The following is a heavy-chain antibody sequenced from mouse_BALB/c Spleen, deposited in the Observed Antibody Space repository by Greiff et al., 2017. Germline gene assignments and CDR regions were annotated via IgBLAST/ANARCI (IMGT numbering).Heavy chain of an antibody. D-gene: IGHD2-4*01. V-gene: IGHV1-80*01. J-gene: IGHJ3*01. CDR3: ARSGGLRNWFAY. CDR2: IYPGDGDT. CDR1: GYAFSSYW. Sequence: QVQLQQSGAELVRPGSSVTISCKASGYAFSSYWMNWVKQRPGQGLEWIGQIYPGDGDTNYNGKFKGKATLTADKSSSTAYMQLSSLTSEDSAVYFCARSGGLRNWFAYWGQGTLVTVSA.